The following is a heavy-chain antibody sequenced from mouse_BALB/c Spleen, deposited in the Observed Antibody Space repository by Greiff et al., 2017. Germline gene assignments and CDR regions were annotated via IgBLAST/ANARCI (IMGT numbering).Heavy chain of an antibody. J-gene: IGHJ4*01. CDR3: ARYQGYRSYAMDY. CDR2: IWGDGST. D-gene: IGHD2-14*01. V-gene: IGHV2-6-7*01. Sequence: QVQLKQSGPGLVAPSQSLSITCTVSGFSLTGYGVNWVRQPPGKGLEWLGMIWGDGSTDYNSALKSRLSISKDNSKSQVFLKMNSLQTDDTARYYCARYQGYRSYAMDYWGQGTSVTVSS. CDR1: GFSLTGYG.